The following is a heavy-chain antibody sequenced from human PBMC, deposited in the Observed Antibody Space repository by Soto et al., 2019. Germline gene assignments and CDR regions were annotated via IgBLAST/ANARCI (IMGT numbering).Heavy chain of an antibody. CDR2: VSFDGGSF. CDR1: GFSFSSYS. J-gene: IGHJ2*01. CDR3: AREVVGEGNWFIDL. D-gene: IGHD3-16*01. V-gene: IGHV3-30-3*01. Sequence: QVQLVESGGGVVQPGTSLRLSCAASGFSFSSYSMHWVRQAPGKGLDWVAVVSFDGGSFYYAESVKGRFTISRDMSSNTLYLQMNSLRPEDTALYSCAREVVGEGNWFIDLWGRGTLVMVSS.